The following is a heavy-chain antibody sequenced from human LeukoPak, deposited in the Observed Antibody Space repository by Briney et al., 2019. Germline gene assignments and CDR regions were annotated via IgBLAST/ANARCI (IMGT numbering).Heavy chain of an antibody. J-gene: IGHJ4*02. CDR2: IHYSGST. CDR1: GGSISSSRYY. CDR3: ASGTRKWGSGWYGLDY. Sequence: KPSETLSLTCTVSGGSISSSRYYWGWIRQPPGKGLEWIGSIHYSGSTYYNPSLKSRVIISVDTSKNHFPLKLSSVTAADTAVYYCASGTRKWGSGWYGLDYWGQGTLVTVSS. D-gene: IGHD6-19*01. V-gene: IGHV4-39*02.